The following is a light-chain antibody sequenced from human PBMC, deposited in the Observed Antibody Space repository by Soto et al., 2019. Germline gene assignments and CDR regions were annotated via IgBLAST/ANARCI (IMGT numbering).Light chain of an antibody. Sequence: LVLTQSPATLSLSPGERATLSCRASQSISTYLAWHQQRPGQAPRLLMYDASKRATGIPARFSGSGSGTDFTLTIRRLEPEDFAVYYCHQFGYSPRTFGQGTKVE. CDR1: QSISTY. J-gene: IGKJ1*01. CDR2: DAS. V-gene: IGKV3-11*01. CDR3: HQFGYSPRT.